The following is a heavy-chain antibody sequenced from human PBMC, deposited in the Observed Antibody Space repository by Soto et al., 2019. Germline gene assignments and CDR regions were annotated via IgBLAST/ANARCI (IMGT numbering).Heavy chain of an antibody. D-gene: IGHD3-10*01. CDR3: TRDISSYYFDY. CDR1: GFIFSNYF. J-gene: IGHJ4*02. Sequence: GGSLRLSCAASGFIFSNYFMHWVRQAPGKGLEWVAVIWHDGSNKYYADSVRGRFTISRDNSKNTLYLQMNSLRADDTAVYYCTRDISSYYFDYWGQGTLVTVSS. V-gene: IGHV3-33*01. CDR2: IWHDGSNK.